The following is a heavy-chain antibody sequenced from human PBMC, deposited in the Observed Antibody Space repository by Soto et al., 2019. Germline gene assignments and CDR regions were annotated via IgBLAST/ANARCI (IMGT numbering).Heavy chain of an antibody. Sequence: GSLRLSCAASGFTFNSFAMSWVRQAPGKGLEWVSAVSASGSGTYYADSVKGRFTISRDNSKNTLYLQMSSLRAEDTAVYYCARDLSGDYGALDTWGQGTMVTVSS. V-gene: IGHV3-23*01. CDR3: ARDLSGDYGALDT. CDR1: GFTFNSFA. CDR2: VSASGSGT. D-gene: IGHD4-17*01. J-gene: IGHJ3*02.